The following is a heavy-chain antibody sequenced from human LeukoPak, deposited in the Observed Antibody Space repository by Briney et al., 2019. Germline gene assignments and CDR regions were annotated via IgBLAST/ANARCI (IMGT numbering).Heavy chain of an antibody. CDR1: GFTFSSYW. CDR3: AKDIVDSSSWYYFDY. J-gene: IGHJ4*02. V-gene: IGHV3-7*01. Sequence: GGSLRLSCAASGFTFSSYWMSWVRQAPGKGLEWVANIKQDGSEKYYVDSVKGRFTIPRDNAKNSLYLQMNSLRAEDTAVYYCAKDIVDSSSWYYFDYWGQGTLVTVSS. CDR2: IKQDGSEK. D-gene: IGHD6-13*01.